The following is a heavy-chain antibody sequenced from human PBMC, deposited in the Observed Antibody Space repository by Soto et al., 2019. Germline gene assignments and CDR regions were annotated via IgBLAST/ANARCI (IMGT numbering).Heavy chain of an antibody. J-gene: IGHJ6*02. D-gene: IGHD6-13*01. Sequence: RKKNGKGLEWMGRIDPSDSYTNYSPSFQGHVTISADKSISTAYLQWSSLKASDTAMYYCARLRTYSSSSYGMAVWGQGTTVTV. CDR3: ARLRTYSSSSYGMAV. CDR2: IDPSDSYT. V-gene: IGHV5-10-1*01.